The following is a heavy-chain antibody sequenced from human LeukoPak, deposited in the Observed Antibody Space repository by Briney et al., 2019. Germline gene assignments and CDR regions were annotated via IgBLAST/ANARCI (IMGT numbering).Heavy chain of an antibody. Sequence: PSETLSLTCAVYGGSFSGYYWSWIRQPPGKGLEWIGEINHSGSTNYNPSLKSRVTISVDTSKNQFSLKLCSVTAADTAVYYCARGFEESIAVAGNIDYWGQGTLVTVSS. D-gene: IGHD6-19*01. J-gene: IGHJ4*02. V-gene: IGHV4-34*01. CDR2: INHSGST. CDR1: GGSFSGYY. CDR3: ARGFEESIAVAGNIDY.